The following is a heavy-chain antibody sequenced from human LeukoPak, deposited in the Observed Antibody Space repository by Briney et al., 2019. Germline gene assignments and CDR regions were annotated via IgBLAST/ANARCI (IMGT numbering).Heavy chain of an antibody. Sequence: PGGFPRLSCAASGFTFSNSAMSWVRQAPGKGLEWVSVIYNDGSTYYADSVKGRFTISRDNSKNTLYLQMNSLRPEDTAVYYCARLPIYWGQGTLVTVSS. CDR2: IYNDGST. V-gene: IGHV3-66*02. CDR3: ARLPIY. J-gene: IGHJ4*02. CDR1: GFTFSNSA.